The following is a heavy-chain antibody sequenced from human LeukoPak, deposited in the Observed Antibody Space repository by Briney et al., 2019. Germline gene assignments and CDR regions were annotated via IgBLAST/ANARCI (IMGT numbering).Heavy chain of an antibody. J-gene: IGHJ6*02. Sequence: GGSLRLSCAASGLTFTTYAMSWVRQAPGKGLEWVSTIFGSSDKTYYADSVKGRFTISRDISKDTLFLQMNSLGADDTAVYYCAGGVVCSSSCFYGMDVWGQGTTVTVSS. CDR1: GLTFTTYA. CDR2: IFGSSDKT. CDR3: AGGVVCSSSCFYGMDV. D-gene: IGHD2-2*01. V-gene: IGHV3-23*01.